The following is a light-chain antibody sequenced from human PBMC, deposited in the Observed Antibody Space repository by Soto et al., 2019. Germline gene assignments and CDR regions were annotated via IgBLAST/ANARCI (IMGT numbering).Light chain of an antibody. CDR2: SND. V-gene: IGLV1-44*01. CDR3: AAWDDSLNGYV. Sequence: QSVLTQPPSASGTPGQRVTISCSGSSSNIGRNTVNWYQQLPGTAPKLLMYSNDQRSSGVPDRFSGSKSGTSASLAISGLQSEDEADYYCAAWDDSLNGYVLGTGTKVTVL. CDR1: SSNIGRNT. J-gene: IGLJ1*01.